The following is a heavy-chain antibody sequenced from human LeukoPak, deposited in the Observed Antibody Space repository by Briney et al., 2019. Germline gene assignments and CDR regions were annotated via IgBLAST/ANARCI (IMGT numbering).Heavy chain of an antibody. D-gene: IGHD3-3*01. CDR1: GYFFSSGYD. CDR2: IYHSRST. CDR3: ARDFWSGYSISFDY. J-gene: IGHJ4*02. V-gene: IGHV4-38-2*02. Sequence: SDTQSLICTVCGYFFSSGYDWGWPRSRPGAGLEWIGSIYHSRSTYYNPSLKSRVTMSVDTSKNQFSLKLSSVTAADTAVYYCARDFWSGYSISFDYWGQGTLVTVSS.